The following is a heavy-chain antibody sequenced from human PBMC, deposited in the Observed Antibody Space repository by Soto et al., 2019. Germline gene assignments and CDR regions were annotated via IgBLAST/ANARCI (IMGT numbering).Heavy chain of an antibody. CDR2: IIPIFGTA. D-gene: IGHD3-9*01. J-gene: IGHJ6*02. CDR1: AGTFSSYA. Sequence: QVQLVQSGAEVKKPGSSVKVSCKASAGTFSSYAISWVRQAPGQGLEWMGGIIPIFGTANYAQKFQGRVTIIADESTSTVYMELSSLRSEDTAVFYCASNNNVLTGSYYYGMDVWGQGTTVTVSS. V-gene: IGHV1-69*12. CDR3: ASNNNVLTGSYYYGMDV.